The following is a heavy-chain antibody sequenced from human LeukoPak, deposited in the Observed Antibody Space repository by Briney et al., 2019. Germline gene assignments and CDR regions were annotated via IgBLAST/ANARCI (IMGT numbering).Heavy chain of an antibody. Sequence: PGGSPRLSCAASGNYWMHWVRQAPGKELVWVSHINSDGSWTGYADSVKGRFTISKDNAKNTVYLQMNNLRAEDTAVYYCVSFYETYWGRGTLVTVSS. CDR1: GNYW. CDR2: INSDGSWT. J-gene: IGHJ4*02. V-gene: IGHV3-74*01. D-gene: IGHD2-2*01. CDR3: VSFYETY.